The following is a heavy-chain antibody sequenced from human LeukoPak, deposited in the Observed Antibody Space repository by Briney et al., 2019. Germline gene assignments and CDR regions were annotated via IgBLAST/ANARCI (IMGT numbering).Heavy chain of an antibody. V-gene: IGHV4-34*01. CDR3: ARVFCSGGSCYSADY. Sequence: NPSETLSLTCAVYGGSFSGYYWSWIRQPPGKGLVWIGEINHSGSTNYNPSLKSRVTISVDTSKNQFSLKLSSVTAADTAVYYCARVFCSGGSCYSADYWGQGTLVTVSS. CDR2: INHSGST. D-gene: IGHD2-15*01. J-gene: IGHJ4*02. CDR1: GGSFSGYY.